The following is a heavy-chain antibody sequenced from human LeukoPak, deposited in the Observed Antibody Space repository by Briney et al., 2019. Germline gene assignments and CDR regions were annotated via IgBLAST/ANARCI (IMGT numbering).Heavy chain of an antibody. CDR3: AKATGDLRHDKYYFDY. CDR2: IDAKRGGT. CDR1: AYTFTGYY. V-gene: IGHV1-2*02. Sequence: ASVKVSCKASAYTFTGYYMYWVREAPGQGLERMGWIDAKRGGTNYAQKFQVRITMNRDTSISTAYMEQSRLRSDDTAVYYCAKATGDLRHDKYYFDYLGQRTLVTVSS. J-gene: IGHJ4*02. D-gene: IGHD3-16*01.